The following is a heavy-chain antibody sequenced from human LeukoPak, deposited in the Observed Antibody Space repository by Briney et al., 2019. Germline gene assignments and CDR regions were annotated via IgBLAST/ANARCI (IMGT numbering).Heavy chain of an antibody. D-gene: IGHD1-26*01. CDR2: INPNSGGT. V-gene: IGHV1-2*02. Sequence: GASVKVSCKASGYTFTGYYMHWVRQAPGQGLEWMGWINPNSGGTNYAQKFQGRVTMTRDTSISTAYMELSRLRSDDTAVYYCARPPESGSYWGGLDYWGQGTLVTVSS. CDR1: GYTFTGYY. CDR3: ARPPESGSYWGGLDY. J-gene: IGHJ4*02.